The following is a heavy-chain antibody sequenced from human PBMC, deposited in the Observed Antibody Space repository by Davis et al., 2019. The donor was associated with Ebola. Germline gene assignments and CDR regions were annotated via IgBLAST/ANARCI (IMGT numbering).Heavy chain of an antibody. CDR1: GGSISSGDYY. V-gene: IGHV4-31*03. D-gene: IGHD3-9*01. J-gene: IGHJ5*02. CDR2: IYYSGST. CDR3: ARDTYDRARFDP. Sequence: SETLSLTCTVSGGSISSGDYYWSWIRQHPGKGLEWIGYIYYSGSTYYNPSLKSRVTMSVDTSKNQFSLKLSSVTAADTAVYYCARDTYDRARFDPWGQGTLVSVSS.